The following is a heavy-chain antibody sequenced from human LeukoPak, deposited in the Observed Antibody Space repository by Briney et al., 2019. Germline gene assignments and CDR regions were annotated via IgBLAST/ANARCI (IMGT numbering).Heavy chain of an antibody. CDR3: ARGKIQLWFRTDFDY. Sequence: ASVKVSCKASGYTFTSYGISWVRQAPGQGLEWMGWINPNSGGTNYAQKFQGRVTMTRDTSISTAYMELSRLRSDDTAVYYCARGKIQLWFRTDFDYWGQGTLVTVSS. D-gene: IGHD5-18*01. J-gene: IGHJ4*02. CDR2: INPNSGGT. CDR1: GYTFTSYG. V-gene: IGHV1-2*02.